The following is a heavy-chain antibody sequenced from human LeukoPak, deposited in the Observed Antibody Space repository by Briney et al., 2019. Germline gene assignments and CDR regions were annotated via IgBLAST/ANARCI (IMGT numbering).Heavy chain of an antibody. CDR2: INHSGST. D-gene: IGHD5-18*01. CDR1: GGSFSGYY. Sequence: SETLSLTCAVYGGSFSGYYWSWIRQPPGKGLEWIGEINHSGSTNYNPSLKSRLTISVDTSKNQFSLKLSSVTAADTAVYYCAREAFVGATAVVLTYYYYYMDVWGKGTTVTVSS. CDR3: AREAFVGATAVVLTYYYYYMDV. J-gene: IGHJ6*03. V-gene: IGHV4-34*01.